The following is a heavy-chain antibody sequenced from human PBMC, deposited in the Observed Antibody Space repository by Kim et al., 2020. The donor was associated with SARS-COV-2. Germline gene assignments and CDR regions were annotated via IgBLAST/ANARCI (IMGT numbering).Heavy chain of an antibody. V-gene: IGHV4-39*01. J-gene: IGHJ4*02. CDR3: ARSLDQNRWYSFY. D-gene: IGHD6-13*01. Sequence: SETLSLTCSVSGGSIESSSFYWGWVRQPPGKGLEWIGALSFTATSYYNPSLESRITISVDTSRNQFSLKVRSVTAADTAVYYCARSLDQNRWYSFYWGQGTLVAVSS. CDR2: LSFTATS. CDR1: GGSIESSSFY.